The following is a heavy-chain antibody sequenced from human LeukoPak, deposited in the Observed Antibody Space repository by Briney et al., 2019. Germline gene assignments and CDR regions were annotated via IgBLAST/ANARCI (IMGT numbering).Heavy chain of an antibody. CDR2: IYSGGST. Sequence: SETLSLTCTVSGDSINGYYWSWIRQPPGKGLEWIGFIYSGGSTNYNPSLKSRVTISVDTSKNQFALRVNSVTAADTAVYYCARVLAEMAAVWRDDVFDIWGQGTMVTVSS. CDR3: ARVLAEMAAVWRDDVFDI. J-gene: IGHJ3*02. V-gene: IGHV4-59*01. D-gene: IGHD5-24*01. CDR1: GDSINGYY.